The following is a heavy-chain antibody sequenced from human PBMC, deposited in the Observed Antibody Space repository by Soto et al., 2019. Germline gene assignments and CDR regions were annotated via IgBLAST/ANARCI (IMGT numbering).Heavy chain of an antibody. D-gene: IGHD3-16*01. CDR3: ARGGRNDGLIDYDYIWGSVIGGYYFDY. V-gene: IGHV1-18*01. J-gene: IGHJ4*02. CDR1: GYTFTSYG. Sequence: ASVKVSCKASGYTFTSYGISWVRQAPGQGLEWMGWISAYNGNTNYAQKLQGRVTMTTDTSTSTANMELRSLRSDDTAVYYCARGGRNDGLIDYDYIWGSVIGGYYFDYWGQGTLVTVSS. CDR2: ISAYNGNT.